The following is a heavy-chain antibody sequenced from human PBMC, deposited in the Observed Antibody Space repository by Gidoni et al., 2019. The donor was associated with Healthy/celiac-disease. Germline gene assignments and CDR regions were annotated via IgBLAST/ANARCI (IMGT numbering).Heavy chain of an antibody. CDR1: GFTFDDYA. CDR3: AKPLYSGSYYHGAFDI. CDR2: ISGDGGST. J-gene: IGHJ3*02. Sequence: EVQLVESGGGVVQPGGSLRLSCAASGFTFDDYAMHWVRQAPGKGLEWVSLISGDGGSTYYADSVKGRFTISRDNSKNSLYLQMNSLRTEDTALYYCAKPLYSGSYYHGAFDIWGQGTMVTVSS. V-gene: IGHV3-43*02. D-gene: IGHD1-26*01.